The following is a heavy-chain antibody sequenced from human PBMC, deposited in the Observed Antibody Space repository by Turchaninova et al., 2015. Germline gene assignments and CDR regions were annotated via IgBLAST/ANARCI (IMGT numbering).Heavy chain of an antibody. V-gene: IGHV1-69*12. CDR1: GGTFSTSA. CDR3: ARGPDSSAYYYFY. J-gene: IGHJ4*02. Sequence: QVQLVQSGAEVKKPGSSVKVSCKASGGTFSTSAISWVRQAPGQGLEWVGGSIPLFGTANYAQKFRGKVTITADETTSTAYMELNSRRSEDTALYYCARGPDSSAYYYFYWGQGTLVTVSS. CDR2: SIPLFGTA. D-gene: IGHD3-22*01.